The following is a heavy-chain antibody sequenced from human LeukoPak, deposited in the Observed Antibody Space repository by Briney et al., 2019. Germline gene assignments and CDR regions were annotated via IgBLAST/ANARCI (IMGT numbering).Heavy chain of an antibody. D-gene: IGHD3-3*01. J-gene: IGHJ5*02. CDR3: ARELRFLEWLNKRDWFDP. Sequence: GGSLRLSCAASGFTFSSYWMSWVRQAPGKGLEWVANIKQDGSEKYYVDSVKGRFTISRDNAKNSLYLQMNSLRAEDTAVYYCARELRFLEWLNKRDWFDPWGQGTLVTVSS. CDR2: IKQDGSEK. V-gene: IGHV3-7*01. CDR1: GFTFSSYW.